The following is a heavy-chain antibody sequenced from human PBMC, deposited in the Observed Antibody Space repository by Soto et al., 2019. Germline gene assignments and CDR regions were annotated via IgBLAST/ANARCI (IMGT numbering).Heavy chain of an antibody. CDR1: GFSLSTAD. CDR2: SSGSGGCS. CDR3: PQHSGWFHS. Sequence: GGSLRLACEASGFSLSTADMSWGRQEPGMVLLWFSTSSGSGGCSYFSDFVKGRFTISRHNSKNTVYLQMTTLRVDDTAKYYCPQHSGWFHSWGPGTLVTLSS. D-gene: IGHD3-10*01. J-gene: IGHJ5*01. V-gene: IGHV3-23*01.